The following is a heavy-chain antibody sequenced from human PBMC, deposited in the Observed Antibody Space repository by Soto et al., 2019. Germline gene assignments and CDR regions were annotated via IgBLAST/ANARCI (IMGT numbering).Heavy chain of an antibody. V-gene: IGHV4-39*01. CDR3: ARQRDYGDENYYYYGMDV. CDR1: AGSISSSSYY. D-gene: IGHD4-17*01. CDR2: TYYSGTT. J-gene: IGHJ6*02. Sequence: PETLSVRHTVSAGSISSSSYYLGSIRQPPGKGLEWIGSTYYSGTTSSKPSPKSRVTISVDTSKNQFSLKLSSVTAADTAVYYCARQRDYGDENYYYYGMDVWGQGTTVT.